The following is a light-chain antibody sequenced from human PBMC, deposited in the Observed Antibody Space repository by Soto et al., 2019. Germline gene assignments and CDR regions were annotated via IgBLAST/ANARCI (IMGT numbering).Light chain of an antibody. V-gene: IGLV2-14*01. CDR2: EVT. CDR3: SSYRKTTLPHVV. CDR1: SSDIGADDF. Sequence: QSALTQPASVSGSPGQSITISCTGTSSDIGADDFVSWYQHHPDKTPKLIIFEVTYRPTGISHRFSDSKSGNTASLTISGLEAEDEAVYDSSSYRKTTLPHVVFGGGTKLTVL. J-gene: IGLJ2*01.